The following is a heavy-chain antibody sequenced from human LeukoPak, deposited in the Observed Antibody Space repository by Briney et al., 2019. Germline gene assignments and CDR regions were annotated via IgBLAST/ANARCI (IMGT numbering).Heavy chain of an antibody. D-gene: IGHD6-13*01. J-gene: IGHJ4*02. Sequence: SETLSLTCTVSGGSISSYYWSWIRQPPGKGLEWIGYISNSGSTNYNPSLKSRVTISVDTSKNQFSLKLSSVTAADTAVYYCARRRAAAGPIDYWGQGTLVTVSS. CDR1: GGSISSYY. CDR3: ARRRAAAGPIDY. V-gene: IGHV4-59*12. CDR2: ISNSGST.